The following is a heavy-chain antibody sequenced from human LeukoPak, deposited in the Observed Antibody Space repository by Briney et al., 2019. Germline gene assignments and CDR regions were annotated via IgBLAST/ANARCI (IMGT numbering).Heavy chain of an antibody. CDR1: GGSINSYY. D-gene: IGHD3-10*01. J-gene: IGHJ4*02. CDR3: ARDERGYAYFDY. CDR2: IYSGGST. Sequence: SETLSLTCTVSGGSINSYYWSWIRQPAGKGLEWIGRIYSGGSTNYNPSLKSRVTMSVDTSKNQFFLKLGSVTAADTAVYYCARDERGYAYFDYWGQGTLVTVSS. V-gene: IGHV4-4*07.